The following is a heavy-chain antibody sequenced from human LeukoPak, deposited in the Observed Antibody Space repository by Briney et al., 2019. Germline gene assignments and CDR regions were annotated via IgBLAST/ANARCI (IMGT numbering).Heavy chain of an antibody. V-gene: IGHV1-69*04. CDR1: GGTSNSHA. D-gene: IGHD3-22*01. Sequence: SVKVSCKASGGTSNSHAISWVRQAPGRGLEWMGRIIPNLGTTNRAQNFQDRVTLTADKSTNTAYMELTSLTSDDTAVYYCATTNDGGGYQWGDFFDFWGQGTLVTVSS. J-gene: IGHJ4*02. CDR3: ATTNDGGGYQWGDFFDF. CDR2: IIPNLGTT.